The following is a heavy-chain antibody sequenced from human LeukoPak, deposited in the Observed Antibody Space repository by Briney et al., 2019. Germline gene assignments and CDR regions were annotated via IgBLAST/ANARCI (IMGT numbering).Heavy chain of an antibody. CDR3: AREGDSSGYKSYYFDY. D-gene: IGHD3-22*01. Sequence: GGSLRLSCAASGFTFSSYAMHWVRQAPGKGLEWVAVISYDGSNKYYADSVKGRFTISRDNSKNTLYLQMNSLRAEDMAVYYCAREGDSSGYKSYYFDYWGQGTLVTVSS. J-gene: IGHJ4*02. CDR1: GFTFSSYA. V-gene: IGHV3-30-3*01. CDR2: ISYDGSNK.